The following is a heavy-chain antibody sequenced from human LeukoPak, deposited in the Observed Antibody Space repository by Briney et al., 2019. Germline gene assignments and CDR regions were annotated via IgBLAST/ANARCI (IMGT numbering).Heavy chain of an antibody. D-gene: IGHD3-10*02. J-gene: IGHJ3*02. CDR3: ARVQSADYDRAFDI. V-gene: IGHV4-59*01. CDR1: GGSISTFY. CDR2: IYYTGNT. Sequence: SETLSLTCTVSGGSISTFYWSWIRQPPGKGLEWIGYIYYTGNTNYNPSLKSRVTISVDTSKNQFSLKLSSVTAADTAVYFCARVQSADYDRAFDIWGQGTMVTVSS.